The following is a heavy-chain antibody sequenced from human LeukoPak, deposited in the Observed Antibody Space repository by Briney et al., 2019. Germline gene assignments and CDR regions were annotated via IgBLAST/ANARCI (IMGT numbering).Heavy chain of an antibody. J-gene: IGHJ4*02. V-gene: IGHV3-48*04. Sequence: PGGSLRLSCAASGFTFSTYGMNWVRQAPGKGLQWVSYISSSSSTIYYADSVKGGFTISRDNAKNSLYLQMNSLRAEDTALYYCARGREDYDSGGYYLLFDFWGQGTLVTVSS. D-gene: IGHD3-22*01. CDR3: ARGREDYDSGGYYLLFDF. CDR1: GFTFSTYG. CDR2: ISSSSSTI.